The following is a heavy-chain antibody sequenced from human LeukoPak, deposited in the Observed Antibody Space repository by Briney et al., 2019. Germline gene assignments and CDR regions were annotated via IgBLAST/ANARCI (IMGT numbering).Heavy chain of an antibody. J-gene: IGHJ3*02. CDR2: INHSGST. D-gene: IGHD3-9*01. Sequence: SETLSLTCAVYGGSFSGYYWSWIRQPPGKGLEWIGEINHSGSTNYNPSLKSRVTISVDTSKNQFSLKLSSVTAADTAVYYCARTFDILSGFDAFDIWGQGTMVTVSS. V-gene: IGHV4-34*01. CDR1: GGSFSGYY. CDR3: ARTFDILSGFDAFDI.